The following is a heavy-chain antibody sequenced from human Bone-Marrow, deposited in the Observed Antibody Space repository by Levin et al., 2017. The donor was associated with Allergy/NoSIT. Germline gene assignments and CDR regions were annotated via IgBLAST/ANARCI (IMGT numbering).Heavy chain of an antibody. CDR1: GFTFSTYA. J-gene: IGHJ6*02. CDR3: AEDRGSSSATAYGLDV. CDR2: ISGRGSIT. V-gene: IGHV3-23*02. D-gene: IGHD2-2*01. Sequence: PAGGSLRLSCAASGFTFSTYAMTWVRQAPGKGLEWICSISGRGSITYYGDSVKGRVTISRDNSRDTLYLQMSSLRAEETAVYFCAEDRGSSSATAYGLDVWGQGTTLTVSS.